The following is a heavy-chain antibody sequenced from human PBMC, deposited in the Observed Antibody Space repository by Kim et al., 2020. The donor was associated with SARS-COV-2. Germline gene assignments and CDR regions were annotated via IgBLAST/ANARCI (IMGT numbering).Heavy chain of an antibody. Sequence: KHAQKFQGRVTITRDTAANTAYLELSSLRFADTAVYYCARDRVGGILFDCWRQGTMVTVSS. D-gene: IGHD1-26*01. CDR3: ARDRVGGILFDC. V-gene: IGHV1-3*01. J-gene: IGHJ4*02.